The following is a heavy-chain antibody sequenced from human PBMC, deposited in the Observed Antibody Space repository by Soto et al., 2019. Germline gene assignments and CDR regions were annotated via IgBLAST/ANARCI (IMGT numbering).Heavy chain of an antibody. CDR2: TYYRSKWIS. CDR1: MDSVSNNRAT. CDR3: ARDPPDFNSGFDF. Sequence: PSQTLSLTCAISMDSVSNNRATWNWIRQSPSGGLEWLGRTYYRSKWISDYAMSVKGRISINPDTSKNLVSLHSNFVTPEDTAVYYCARDPPDFNSGFDFWGQGTPVTVSS. D-gene: IGHD1-26*01. J-gene: IGHJ4*02. V-gene: IGHV6-1*01.